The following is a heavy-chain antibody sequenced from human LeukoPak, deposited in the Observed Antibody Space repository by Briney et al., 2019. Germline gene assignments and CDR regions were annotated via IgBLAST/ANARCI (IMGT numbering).Heavy chain of an antibody. J-gene: IGHJ4*02. Sequence: PGGSLRLSCAASGFTFRNYWMGWVRQAPGKGLEWVANIKEDGSQKYYMDSVKGRFTISRDNAKSSLFLQMNNLRVEDTAVYYCTRDQTWGQGTLVTVSS. V-gene: IGHV3-7*01. CDR2: IKEDGSQK. CDR3: TRDQT. CDR1: GFTFRNYW.